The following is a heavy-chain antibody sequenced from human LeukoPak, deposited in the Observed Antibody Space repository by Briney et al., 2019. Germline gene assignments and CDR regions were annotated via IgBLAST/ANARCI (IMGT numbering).Heavy chain of an antibody. J-gene: IGHJ4*02. CDR1: GGSFSGYY. Sequence: PSETLSLTCAVYGGSFSGYYWSWIRQPPGKGLEWIGEINHSGSTNYNPSLKSRVTISVDTSKNQFSLKLSFVTAADTAVYYCARAAPLLNYYGSGSYRNYFDYWGQGTLVTASS. V-gene: IGHV4-34*01. D-gene: IGHD3-10*01. CDR3: ARAAPLLNYYGSGSYRNYFDY. CDR2: INHSGST.